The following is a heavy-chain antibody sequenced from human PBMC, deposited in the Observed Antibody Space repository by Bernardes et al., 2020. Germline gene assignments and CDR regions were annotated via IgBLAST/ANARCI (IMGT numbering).Heavy chain of an antibody. V-gene: IGHV3-48*01. Sequence: GGSLRLSCADSGFTFSSYDMHWVRQAPGKGLEWVSYISSDTCTIFYADSVKGRFTVSRDNAKNSLYLQMNSLRADDTAVYYCARMAGSSVLPGYWGQGTLVTVAS. CDR2: ISSDTCTI. CDR1: GFTFSSYD. CDR3: ARMAGSSVLPGY. J-gene: IGHJ4*02. D-gene: IGHD3-22*01.